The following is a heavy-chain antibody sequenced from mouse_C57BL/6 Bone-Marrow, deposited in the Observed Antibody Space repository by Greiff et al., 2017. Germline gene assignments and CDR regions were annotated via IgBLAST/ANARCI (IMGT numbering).Heavy chain of an antibody. D-gene: IGHD2-1*01. CDR1: GYAFTNYL. CDR2: INPGSGGT. J-gene: IGHJ2*01. CDR3: AIIYYGNPPFDY. Sequence: QVQLKESGAELVRPGTSVKVSCKASGYAFTNYLIEWVKQRPGQGLEWIGVINPGSGGTNYNEKFKGKATLTADKSSSTTYMQLSSLTSEDSAVYCCAIIYYGNPPFDYWGQGTTLTVSS. V-gene: IGHV1-54*01.